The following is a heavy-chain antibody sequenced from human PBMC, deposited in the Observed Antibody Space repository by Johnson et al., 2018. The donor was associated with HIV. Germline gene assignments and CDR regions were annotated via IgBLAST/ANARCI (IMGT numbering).Heavy chain of an antibody. V-gene: IGHV3-30*18. J-gene: IGHJ3*02. CDR3: AKVRSGYTEIDAFDI. D-gene: IGHD3-22*01. CDR2: ISYDGNTK. Sequence: QVQLVESGGGVVQPGRSLRLSCAASGFTFSNFAMGWVRQAPGKGLEWVAFISYDGNTKYYADSVTGRFTFSRDNSKNTLYLQMNSLRAEDTAVYFCAKVRSGYTEIDAFDIWGQGTMVTVSS. CDR1: GFTFSNFA.